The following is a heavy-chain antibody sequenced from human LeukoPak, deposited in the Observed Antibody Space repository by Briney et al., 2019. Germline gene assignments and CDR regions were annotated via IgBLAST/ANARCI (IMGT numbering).Heavy chain of an antibody. CDR2: ISGSGGST. J-gene: IGHJ3*02. CDR1: GFTFSSYV. CDR3: AKPLPRVIRNDAFDI. Sequence: GASLRLSCAASGFTFSSYVMSWVRQAPGKGLEWVSAISGSGGSTYYADSVKGRFTISRDSSKNTLYLQMNSLRAEDTAVYYCAKPLPRVIRNDAFDIWGQGTMVTVSS. V-gene: IGHV3-23*01. D-gene: IGHD3-16*02.